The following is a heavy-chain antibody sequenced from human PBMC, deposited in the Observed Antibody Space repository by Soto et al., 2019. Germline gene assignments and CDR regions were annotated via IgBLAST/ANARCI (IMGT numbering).Heavy chain of an antibody. V-gene: IGHV1-69*06. CDR3: AREVSSSWPGGRNYYYGMDG. CDR1: GGTFSSYA. D-gene: IGHD6-13*01. J-gene: IGHJ6*02. CDR2: IIPIFGTS. Sequence: SVNVSCKASGGTFSSYAISWVRQAPGQGLEWMGGIIPIFGTSNYAQKFQGRVTITADKSTSTAYMELSSLRSEDTAVYYCAREVSSSWPGGRNYYYGMDGWGQGTTVTVSS.